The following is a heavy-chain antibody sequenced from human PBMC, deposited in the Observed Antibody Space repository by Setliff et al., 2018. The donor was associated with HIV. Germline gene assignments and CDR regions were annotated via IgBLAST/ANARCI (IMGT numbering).Heavy chain of an antibody. D-gene: IGHD2-2*01. CDR2: IYYSGST. J-gene: IGHJ4*02. Sequence: SETLSLTCTVSGGSISSYYWSWIRQSPGKGLEWLGYIYYSGSTNYNPSLKSRVTISVDTSKNTLFLQMNSLRSEDTAVYYCAKEDQRVTSVDYWGQGTPVTVSS. CDR1: GGSISSYY. CDR3: AKEDQRVTSVDY. V-gene: IGHV4-59*01.